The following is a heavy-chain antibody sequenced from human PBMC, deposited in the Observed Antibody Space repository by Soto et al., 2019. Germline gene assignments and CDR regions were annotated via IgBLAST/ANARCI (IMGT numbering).Heavy chain of an antibody. CDR1: SGSISSYY. Sequence: PSETLSLTCTVSSGSISSYYWSWIRQPPGKGLEWIGYIYYSGTTNYNPSLKSRVTISIDTSKNQFSLNLSSVTAADTAVYYCARGDTGWYMRHWGQGTLVTVSS. J-gene: IGHJ1*01. D-gene: IGHD6-19*01. CDR3: ARGDTGWYMRH. V-gene: IGHV4-59*01. CDR2: IYYSGTT.